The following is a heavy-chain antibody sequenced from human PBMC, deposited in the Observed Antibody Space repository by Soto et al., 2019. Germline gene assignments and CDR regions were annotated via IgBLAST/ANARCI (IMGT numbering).Heavy chain of an antibody. J-gene: IGHJ4*02. CDR1: GGSISSGDYS. Sequence: QVQLQESGPGLVKPSQTLSLTCTVSGGSISSGDYSWSWIRQPPGKGLEWIGDIYYSGSTYYNPSLKSRVNISVDTSKNHFSLKLSSVTAADKAVYYCATITLGSNRLDYWGQGTLVTVSS. CDR3: ATITLGSNRLDY. D-gene: IGHD1-20*01. CDR2: IYYSGST. V-gene: IGHV4-30-4*01.